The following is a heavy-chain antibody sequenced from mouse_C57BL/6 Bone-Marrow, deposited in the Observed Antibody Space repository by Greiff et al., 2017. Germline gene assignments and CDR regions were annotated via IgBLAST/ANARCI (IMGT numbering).Heavy chain of an antibody. J-gene: IGHJ4*01. D-gene: IGHD3-3*01. CDR2: IYPRSGNT. CDR1: GYTFTSYG. Sequence: QVQLQQSGAELARPGASVKLSCKASGYTFTSYGISWVKQRTGQGLEWIGEIYPRSGNTSYNETFKGKATLTADKSSSTAYMELRSLTSEDSAVYFCARRDREAMDYWGQGTSVTVSS. CDR3: ARRDREAMDY. V-gene: IGHV1-81*01.